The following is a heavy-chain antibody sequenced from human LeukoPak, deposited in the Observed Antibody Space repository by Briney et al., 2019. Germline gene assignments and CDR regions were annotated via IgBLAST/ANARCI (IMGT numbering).Heavy chain of an antibody. CDR2: IYDDGSRE. V-gene: IGHV3-33*01. CDR1: GFTFSNYA. CDR3: ARDLKSGYVDS. Sequence: PGGSLRLSCAASGFTFSNYAMHWVRQAPGKGLEWVAVIYDDGSREHFADSVKGRFTISRDNSKNTVVLQMNSLRADDTAVYYCARDLKSGYVDSWGPGTLVTVSS. J-gene: IGHJ4*02. D-gene: IGHD3-3*01.